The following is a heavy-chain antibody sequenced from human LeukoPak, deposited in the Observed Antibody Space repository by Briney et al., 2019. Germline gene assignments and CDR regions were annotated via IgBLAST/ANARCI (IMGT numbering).Heavy chain of an antibody. CDR2: INPNSGGT. CDR1: GYTFTGYY. J-gene: IGHJ6*02. CDR3: ARDIVATARYCSGGSCYWYYYGMDV. Sequence: ASVKVSCKASGYTFTGYYMHWVRQAPGQGLEWMGWINPNSGGTNYAQKFQGRVTMTRDTSISTAYMELSRLRSGDTAVYYCARDIVATARYCSGGSCYWYYYGMDVWGQGTTVTVSS. D-gene: IGHD2-15*01. V-gene: IGHV1-2*02.